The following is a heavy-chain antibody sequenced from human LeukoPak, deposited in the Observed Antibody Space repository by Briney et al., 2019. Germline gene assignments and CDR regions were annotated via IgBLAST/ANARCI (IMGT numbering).Heavy chain of an antibody. J-gene: IGHJ3*02. CDR2: YYWDDNE. Sequence: SGPTLVHPTPALTLTCTCSGLSRRTSGVGVGWIRQPSVKALEWVALYYWDDNERYTQSLKSRLTITKNTSKNQVVITMTNMAPVDTAIYYCANSLTATHDAFDIWGQGTMVTVSS. CDR3: ANSLTATHDAFDI. V-gene: IGHV2-5*02. CDR1: GLSRRTSGVG. D-gene: IGHD4-17*01.